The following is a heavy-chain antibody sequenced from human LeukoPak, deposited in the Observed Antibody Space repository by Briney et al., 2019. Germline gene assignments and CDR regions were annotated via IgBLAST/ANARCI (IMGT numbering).Heavy chain of an antibody. CDR2: IKKDGSEK. CDR3: ARGSHDAFDI. J-gene: IGHJ3*02. Sequence: GGSLRLSCAASGFTFSSHSMSWVRQAPGKGLEWVANIKKDGSEKYYVDSVKGRFTISRDNAKTSLYLQMNSLRAEDTAVYYCARGSHDAFDIWGQGTMVTVSS. V-gene: IGHV3-7*01. CDR1: GFTFSSHS.